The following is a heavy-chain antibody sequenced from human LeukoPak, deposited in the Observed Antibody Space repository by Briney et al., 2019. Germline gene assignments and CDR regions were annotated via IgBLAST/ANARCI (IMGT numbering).Heavy chain of an antibody. CDR1: GGSFSGYY. CDR3: ARGRQYCSGGSCYSWFDY. J-gene: IGHJ5*01. CDR2: INHSGST. Sequence: ETLSLTCAVYGGSFSGYYWSWIRQPPGKGLEWIGEINHSGSTNYKPSLKSRGTIPVDTSKNQFSLKLSSVTAADTAVYYCARGRQYCSGGSCYSWFDYWGQGTLVTVSS. V-gene: IGHV4-34*01. D-gene: IGHD2-15*01.